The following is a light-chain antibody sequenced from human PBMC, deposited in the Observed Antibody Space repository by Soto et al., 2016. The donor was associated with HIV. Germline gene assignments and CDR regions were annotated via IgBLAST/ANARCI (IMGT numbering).Light chain of an antibody. J-gene: IGLJ1*01. Sequence: SYDLTQPPSVSVSPGQTATITCSGDKLGDKYASWYQQKPGQSPVLVIFQDNKRPSGIPERFSGSNSGNTATLTISGTQAMDEADYYCQAWDSSTEVFGTGTKVTVL. CDR1: KLGDKY. V-gene: IGLV3-1*01. CDR3: QAWDSSTEV. CDR2: QDN.